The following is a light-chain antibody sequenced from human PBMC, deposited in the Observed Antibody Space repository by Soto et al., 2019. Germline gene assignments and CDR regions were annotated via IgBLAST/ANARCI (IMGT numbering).Light chain of an antibody. J-gene: IGLJ3*02. CDR2: GHS. Sequence: QSVLTQPPSVSGAPGQRVTISSTGSSSNIGAGYDVHWFQQLPGTAPKLLIYGHSNRPSGVPDRFSGSKSGTSASLAITGLQAEDEADYYCQSYDGRLSGWVFGGGTKVTVL. CDR1: SSNIGAGYD. CDR3: QSYDGRLSGWV. V-gene: IGLV1-40*01.